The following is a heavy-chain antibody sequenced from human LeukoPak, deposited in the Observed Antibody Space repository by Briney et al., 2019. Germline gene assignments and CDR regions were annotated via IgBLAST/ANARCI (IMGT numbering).Heavy chain of an antibody. CDR1: GLSFSSYS. J-gene: IGHJ6*03. V-gene: IGHV3-48*01. Sequence: GGSLRLSCAASGLSFSSYSMNWVRQAPGKGLEWVSYISSSSSTIYYADSVKGRFTISRDNAKNSLYLQMNSLRAEDTAVYYCARGRYYMDVWGKGTTVTVSS. CDR2: ISSSSSTI. CDR3: ARGRYYMDV.